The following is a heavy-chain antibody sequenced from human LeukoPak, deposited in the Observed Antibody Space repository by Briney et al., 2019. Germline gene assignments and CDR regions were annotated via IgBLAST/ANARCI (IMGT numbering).Heavy chain of an antibody. D-gene: IGHD5-24*01. CDR2: IKQDGSEK. Sequence: PGGSLRLSCAASGFTFSSYWMSWVRQAPGKGLEWVANIKQDGSEKYYVDSVKGRFTISRDNAKNSLYLQMNSLRAEDTALYYCARDRDDGHDLYYFDYWGQGTLVTVSS. CDR1: GFTFSSYW. J-gene: IGHJ4*02. CDR3: ARDRDDGHDLYYFDY. V-gene: IGHV3-7*03.